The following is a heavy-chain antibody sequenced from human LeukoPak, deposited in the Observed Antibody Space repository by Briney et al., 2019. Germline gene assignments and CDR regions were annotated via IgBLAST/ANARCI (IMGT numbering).Heavy chain of an antibody. CDR1: GGSFSGYY. CDR2: INHSGST. V-gene: IGHV4-34*01. Sequence: SETLSLTCAVYGGSFSGYYWSWIRQPPGKWLEWIGEINHSGSTNYNPSLKSRVTISVDTSKNQFSLKLSSVTAADTAVYYCAEGDPDAFDIWGQGTMVTVSS. CDR3: AEGDPDAFDI. D-gene: IGHD3-16*01. J-gene: IGHJ3*02.